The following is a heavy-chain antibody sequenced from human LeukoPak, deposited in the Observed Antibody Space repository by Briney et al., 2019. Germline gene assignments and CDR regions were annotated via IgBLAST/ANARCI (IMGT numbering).Heavy chain of an antibody. J-gene: IGHJ4*02. CDR3: AGEKYYGGVGNY. CDR1: GYTFTGYY. V-gene: IGHV1-2*06. Sequence: ASVKVSCKASGYTFTGYYMHWVRQAPGQGLEWMGRINPNSGGTNYAQKFQGRVTMTRDTSISTAYMELSRLRSDDTAVYYCAGEKYYGGVGNYWGQGTLVTVSS. D-gene: IGHD4-17*01. CDR2: INPNSGGT.